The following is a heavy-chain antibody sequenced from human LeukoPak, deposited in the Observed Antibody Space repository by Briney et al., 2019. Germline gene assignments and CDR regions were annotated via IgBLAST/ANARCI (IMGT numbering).Heavy chain of an antibody. Sequence: GSSVKVSCKASGGTFSSYAISWVRQAPGQGLEWMGWISAYNGNTNYAQKLQGRVTMTTDTSTSTAYMELRSLRSDDTAVYYCARDSEWFGELSSISCDYWGQGTLVTVSS. CDR2: ISAYNGNT. CDR1: GGTFSSYA. V-gene: IGHV1-18*01. J-gene: IGHJ4*02. CDR3: ARDSEWFGELSSISCDY. D-gene: IGHD3-10*01.